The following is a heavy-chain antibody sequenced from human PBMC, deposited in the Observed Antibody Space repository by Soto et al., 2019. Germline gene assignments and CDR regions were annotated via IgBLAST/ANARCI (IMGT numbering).Heavy chain of an antibody. CDR2: INSDGST. CDR3: ARSGYSFAWGY. CDR1: GFLVNSAY. V-gene: IGHV3-53*01. D-gene: IGHD5-18*01. J-gene: IGHJ4*02. Sequence: EVQLVESGGGLIPPGGSLRLSCAASGFLVNSAYMTWVRQAPGKGLEWLSMINSDGSTLYAESVKGRFTISRDNSKNRLALQINSLRAEDTAMYYCARSGYSFAWGYWGQGTLVIVT.